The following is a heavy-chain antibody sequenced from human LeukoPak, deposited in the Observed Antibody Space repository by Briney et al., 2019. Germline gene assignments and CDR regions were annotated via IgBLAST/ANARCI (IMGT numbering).Heavy chain of an antibody. CDR2: ISSSSSYI. D-gene: IGHD3-3*01. V-gene: IGHV3-21*01. J-gene: IGHJ6*03. Sequence: GGSLRLSCAASGFTFSSYSMNWVRQAPGKGLEWVSSISSSSSYIYYADSVKGRFTISRDNAKNSLYLQMNSLRAEDTAVYYCARDPVRFLEWLGYYMDVWGKGTTVTVSS. CDR3: ARDPVRFLEWLGYYMDV. CDR1: GFTFSSYS.